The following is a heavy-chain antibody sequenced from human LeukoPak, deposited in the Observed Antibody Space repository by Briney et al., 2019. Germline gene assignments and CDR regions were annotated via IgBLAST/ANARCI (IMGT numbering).Heavy chain of an antibody. CDR2: ISSSSSYI. D-gene: IGHD3-3*01. CDR1: GFTFSSYS. V-gene: IGHV3-21*01. Sequence: GGSLRLSCAASGFTFSSYSMNWVRQAPGKGLEWVSSISSSSSYIYYADSVKGRFTISRDNAKNSLYLQMNSLRAEDTAVYYCARDFRLLEWLLYDYWGQGTLVTVSS. J-gene: IGHJ4*02. CDR3: ARDFRLLEWLLYDY.